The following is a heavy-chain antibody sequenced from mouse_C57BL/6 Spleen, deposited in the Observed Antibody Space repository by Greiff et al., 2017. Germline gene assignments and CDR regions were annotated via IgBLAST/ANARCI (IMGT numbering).Heavy chain of an antibody. Sequence: EVQLVESEGGLVQPGSSMKLSCTASGFTFSDYYMAWVRQVPETGLEWVANINYDGSSTYYLDSLKSRFIISRENAKNILYLQMSSLKSEDTATYYCAREHYYGSSYGYFDYWGQGTTRTVSS. D-gene: IGHD1-1*01. CDR3: AREHYYGSSYGYFDY. V-gene: IGHV5-16*01. J-gene: IGHJ2*01. CDR1: GFTFSDYY. CDR2: INYDGSST.